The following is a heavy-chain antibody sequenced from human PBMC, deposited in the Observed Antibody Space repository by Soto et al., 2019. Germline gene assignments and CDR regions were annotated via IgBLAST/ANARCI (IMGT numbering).Heavy chain of an antibody. CDR2: INPSGGST. Sequence: ASVKVSCKASGYTFTSYYMHWLRQAPGQGLEWMGIINPSGGSTSYAQKFQGRVTMTRDTSTSTVYMELSSLRSEDTAVYYCARVFSSGGYDFWSGYYSRHEYYFDYWGQGTLVTVSS. J-gene: IGHJ4*02. V-gene: IGHV1-46*03. CDR3: ARVFSSGGYDFWSGYYSRHEYYFDY. D-gene: IGHD3-3*01. CDR1: GYTFTSYY.